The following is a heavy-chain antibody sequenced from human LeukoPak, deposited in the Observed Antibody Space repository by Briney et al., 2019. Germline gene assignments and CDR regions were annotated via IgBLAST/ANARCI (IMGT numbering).Heavy chain of an antibody. CDR1: GFTFSTYG. J-gene: IGHJ3*02. Sequence: GGTLRLSCVASGFTFSTYGMSWVRQAPGKGLEWVANIKHDGSVQYCVDSVKGRFTISRDNAKNSLYLQMNSLRAEDTAVYYCARDPEDYYDSSAYYDGFDMWGQGTMVTVSS. CDR3: ARDPEDYYDSSAYYDGFDM. D-gene: IGHD3-22*01. V-gene: IGHV3-7*01. CDR2: IKHDGSVQ.